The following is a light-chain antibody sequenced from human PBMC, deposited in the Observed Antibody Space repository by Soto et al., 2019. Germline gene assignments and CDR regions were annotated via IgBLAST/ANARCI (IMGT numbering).Light chain of an antibody. Sequence: EIVMAQSPATLSVKPGETTRLSCRASQSINSDVAWYQQKVGQTPRLLIHGASTRATGIAARFSGSGSGTDFTLTISSLEPEDFAVYYCQQRSNWWTFGQGTIVDIK. CDR3: QQRSNWWT. J-gene: IGKJ1*01. CDR1: QSINSD. V-gene: IGKV3-11*01. CDR2: GAS.